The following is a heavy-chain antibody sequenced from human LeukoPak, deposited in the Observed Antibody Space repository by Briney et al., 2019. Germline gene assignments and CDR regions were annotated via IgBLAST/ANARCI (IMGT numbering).Heavy chain of an antibody. D-gene: IGHD3-22*01. CDR3: ASYSYYYDSSGYFDY. Sequence: SQTLSLTCTVSGGSISSGGYYWSWTRQPPGKGLEWIGYIYYSGSTNYNPSLKSRVTISVDTSKNQFSLKLSSVTAADTAVYYCASYSYYYDSSGYFDYWGQGTLVTVPS. V-gene: IGHV4-61*08. CDR2: IYYSGST. J-gene: IGHJ4*02. CDR1: GGSISSGGYY.